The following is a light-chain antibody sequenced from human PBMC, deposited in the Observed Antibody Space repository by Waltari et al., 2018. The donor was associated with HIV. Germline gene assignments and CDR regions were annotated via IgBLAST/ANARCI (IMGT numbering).Light chain of an antibody. J-gene: IGKJ4*01. Sequence: EIVMTQSPATLSVSPGESATLSCRARQSGSSNLAWYQQKPGQAPRLLIYGASTRATGIPARFSGSGSGTEFTLTISSLQSEDFAVYYCQQYNNWPLTFGGGTKVEIK. V-gene: IGKV3-15*01. CDR2: GAS. CDR3: QQYNNWPLT. CDR1: QSGSSN.